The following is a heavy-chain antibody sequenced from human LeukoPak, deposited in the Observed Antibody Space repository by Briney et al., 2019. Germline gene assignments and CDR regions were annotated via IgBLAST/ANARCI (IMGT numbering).Heavy chain of an antibody. D-gene: IGHD6-19*01. CDR3: AKDARWLAPGTFDI. CDR1: GFTVSSNY. V-gene: IGHV3-23*01. CDR2: ISGSGDST. J-gene: IGHJ3*02. Sequence: GGSLRLSCAASGFTVSSNYMSWVRQAPGKGLEWVSGISGSGDSTFYADSVKGRFTISRDNSKKTLYLQMNSLRADDTAVYYCAKDARWLAPGTFDIWGQGTMVTVS.